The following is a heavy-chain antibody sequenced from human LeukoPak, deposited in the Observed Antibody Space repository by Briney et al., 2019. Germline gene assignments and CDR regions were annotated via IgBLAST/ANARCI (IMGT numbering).Heavy chain of an antibody. V-gene: IGHV3-66*01. CDR3: ARTDMTTVDY. D-gene: IGHD4-17*01. CDR2: IYSGGST. J-gene: IGHJ4*02. Sequence: GGSLTLPCTASGYTFNRSNKRWARRARGRGLEWVSVIYSGGSTYYADSVKDRFTISRDNSKNTLYLQMNSLRAEDTAVYYCARTDMTTVDYWGQGTLVTVSS. CDR1: GYTFNRSN.